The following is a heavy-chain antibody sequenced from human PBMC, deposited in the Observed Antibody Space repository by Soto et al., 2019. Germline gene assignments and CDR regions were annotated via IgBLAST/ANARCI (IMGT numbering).Heavy chain of an antibody. CDR3: ATTAYSSGWYRVAFDI. V-gene: IGHV5-51*01. J-gene: IGHJ3*02. CDR2: IYPGDSDT. CDR1: GYSFTSYW. Sequence: GESLKISCKGSGYSFTSYWIGWVRQMPGKGLEWMGIIYPGDSDTRYSPSFQGQVTISADKSISTAYLQWSSLKASDTAMYYCATTAYSSGWYRVAFDIWGQGTMVTVSS. D-gene: IGHD6-19*01.